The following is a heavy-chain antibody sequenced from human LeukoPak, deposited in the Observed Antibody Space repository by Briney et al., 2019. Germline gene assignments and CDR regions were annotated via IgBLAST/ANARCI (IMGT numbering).Heavy chain of an antibody. CDR3: ARDLGTDSSPGWYFDL. CDR2: IYYSGST. Sequence: SETLSLTCTVSGGSISSYYWSWIRQPPGKGLEWIGYIYYSGSTNYNPSLKSRVTISVDTSKNQFSLKLSSVTAADTAVYYCARDLGTDSSPGWYFDLWGRGTLVTVSS. CDR1: GGSISSYY. V-gene: IGHV4-59*12. D-gene: IGHD3-22*01. J-gene: IGHJ2*01.